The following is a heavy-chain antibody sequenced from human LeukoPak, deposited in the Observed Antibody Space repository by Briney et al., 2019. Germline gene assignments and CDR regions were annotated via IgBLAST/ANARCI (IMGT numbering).Heavy chain of an antibody. D-gene: IGHD6-19*01. V-gene: IGHV4-59*01. CDR2: IYYSGST. CDR3: ARDPSYSSGYYDY. Sequence: SETLSLTCTVSGGSISSCYLTWIRQPPGKGLEWIGYIYYSGSTNYNPSLKSRVTMSVDTSTNQFSLRLSSVTAADTAVYYCARDPSYSSGYYDYWGQGTLVTVSS. J-gene: IGHJ4*02. CDR1: GGSISSCY.